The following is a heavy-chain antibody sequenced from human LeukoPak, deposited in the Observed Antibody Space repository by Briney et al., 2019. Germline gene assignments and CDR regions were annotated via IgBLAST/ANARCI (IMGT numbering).Heavy chain of an antibody. J-gene: IGHJ4*02. Sequence: GGSLRLSCAASGFTFSNAWMSWVRQAPGKGLEWVGRIKSKTDGGTTDYAAPVKGRFTISRDDSKNALYLQMNSLKTEDTAVYYCTTDLSWEPLDYWGQGTLVTVSS. V-gene: IGHV3-15*01. CDR3: TTDLSWEPLDY. CDR2: IKSKTDGGTT. CDR1: GFTFSNAW. D-gene: IGHD1-26*01.